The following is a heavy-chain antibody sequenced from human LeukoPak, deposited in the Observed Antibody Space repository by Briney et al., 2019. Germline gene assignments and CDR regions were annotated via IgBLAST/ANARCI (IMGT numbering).Heavy chain of an antibody. D-gene: IGHD3-3*01. V-gene: IGHV3-23*01. J-gene: IGHJ4*02. CDR3: AKDLDFWSGYYRGGFDY. Sequence: GGSLRLSCAASGFSFGSYAMSWVRQAPGKGLEWVSAISGSGGSTYYADSVKGRFTISRDNSKNTLYLQMNSLRAEDTAVYYCAKDLDFWSGYYRGGFDYWGQGTLVTVSS. CDR1: GFSFGSYA. CDR2: ISGSGGST.